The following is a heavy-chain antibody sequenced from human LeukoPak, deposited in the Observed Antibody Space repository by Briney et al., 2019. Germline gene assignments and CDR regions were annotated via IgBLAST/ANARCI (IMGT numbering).Heavy chain of an antibody. V-gene: IGHV3-21*01. CDR3: ARGGSSWDCDY. D-gene: IGHD6-13*01. CDR1: GFTFSSYS. J-gene: IGHJ4*02. CDR2: ISSSSSYI. Sequence: GGSLRLSCAASGFTFSSYSMNWVRQAPGKGLEWVSSISSSSSYIYYADSVKGRFTISRDNAKNSLYLQMNSLRVEDTAVYYCARGGSSWDCDYWGQGTLVTVSS.